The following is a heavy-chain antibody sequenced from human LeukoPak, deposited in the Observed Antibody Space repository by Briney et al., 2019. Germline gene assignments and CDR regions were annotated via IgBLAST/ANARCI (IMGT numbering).Heavy chain of an antibody. V-gene: IGHV1-8*02. CDR1: GYTFTSYG. CDR3: AREIRGIAVAANWFDP. J-gene: IGHJ5*02. Sequence: GASVKVSCKASGYTFTSYGISWVRQAPGQGLEWMGWMNPNSGNTGYAQKFQGRVIMTRNTSISTAYMELSSLRSEDTAVYYCAREIRGIAVAANWFDPWGQGTLVTVSS. CDR2: MNPNSGNT. D-gene: IGHD6-19*01.